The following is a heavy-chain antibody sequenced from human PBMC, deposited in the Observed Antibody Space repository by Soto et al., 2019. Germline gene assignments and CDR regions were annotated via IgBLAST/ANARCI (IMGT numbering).Heavy chain of an antibody. Sequence: SSVKVSCKASGYTFTTYYMHWVRQAPGQGLEWIGIINPSAVNTNYVKNFQGRVTMARETSTATVYMELSSLRPEDTAVYYCARHVDVVVFDAFDIWGLGTMVTVSS. CDR3: ARHVDVVVFDAFDI. D-gene: IGHD2-2*01. CDR1: GYTFTTYY. CDR2: INPSAVNT. V-gene: IGHV1-46*01. J-gene: IGHJ3*02.